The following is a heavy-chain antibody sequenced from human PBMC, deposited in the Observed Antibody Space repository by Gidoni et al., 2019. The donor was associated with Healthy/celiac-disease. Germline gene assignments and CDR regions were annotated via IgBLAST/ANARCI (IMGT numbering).Heavy chain of an antibody. J-gene: IGHJ6*03. CDR2: IWYDGSNK. Sequence: QVQLVESGGGVVQPGRSLSLSCAASGFPFSSYGMHWVRQAPGKGLEWVAVIWYDGSNKYYADSVKGRFTISRDNSKNTLYLQMNSLRAEDTAVYYCARITPESYYYYMDVWGKGTTVTVSS. V-gene: IGHV3-33*01. CDR3: ARITPESYYYYMDV. CDR1: GFPFSSYG. D-gene: IGHD2-15*01.